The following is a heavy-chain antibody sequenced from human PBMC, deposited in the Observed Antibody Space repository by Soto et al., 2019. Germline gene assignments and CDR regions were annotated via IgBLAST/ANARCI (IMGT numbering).Heavy chain of an antibody. CDR2: IYYSGST. CDR1: GGSISSYY. V-gene: IGHV4-59*01. CDR3: AGTVRGVIHANIDY. J-gene: IGHJ4*02. Sequence: PSETLSLTCTVSGGSISSYYWSWIRQPPGKGLEWIGYIYYSGSTNYNPSLKSRVTISVDTSKNQFSLKLSSVTAADTAVYYCAGTVRGVIHANIDYWGQGTLVTVSS. D-gene: IGHD3-10*01.